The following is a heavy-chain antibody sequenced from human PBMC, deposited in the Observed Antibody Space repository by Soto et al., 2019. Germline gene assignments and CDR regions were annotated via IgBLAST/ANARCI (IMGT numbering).Heavy chain of an antibody. D-gene: IGHD5-18*01. V-gene: IGHV4-30-4*01. CDR1: GGSISSGDYY. J-gene: IGHJ4*02. CDR2: IYYSGST. CDR3: ARQYSYGFWMDY. Sequence: SETLSLTCTVSGGSISSGDYYWSWIRQPPGKGLEWIGYIYYSGSTYYNPSLKSRVTISVDTSKNQFSLKLSSVTAADTAVYYCARQYSYGFWMDYWGQGTLVTVSS.